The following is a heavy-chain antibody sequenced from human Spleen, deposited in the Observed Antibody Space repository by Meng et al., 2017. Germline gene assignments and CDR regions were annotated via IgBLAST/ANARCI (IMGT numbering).Heavy chain of an antibody. CDR3: SAGSAFEV. CDR2: ISSGGSVI. J-gene: IGHJ3*01. D-gene: IGHD3-10*01. CDR1: GFTFSDYY. Sequence: GESLKISCAASGFTFSDYYMSWVRQAPGRGLEWVSYISSGGSVIYYADSVKGRFTISRDNAKNSLYLQMNSLRAEDTAVYYCSAGSAFEVWGQGTVVTVSS. V-gene: IGHV3-11*04.